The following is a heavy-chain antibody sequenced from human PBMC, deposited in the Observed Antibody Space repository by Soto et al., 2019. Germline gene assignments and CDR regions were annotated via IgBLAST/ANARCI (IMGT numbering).Heavy chain of an antibody. J-gene: IGHJ6*02. CDR3: ARGGKSFTFGGVIVRYYYYGMDV. D-gene: IGHD3-16*02. Sequence: GGSLRLSCAASGFTFSDYYMSWIRQAPGKGLEWVSYISSSGSTIYYADSVKGRFTISRDNAKNSLYLQMNSLRAEDTAVYYCARGGKSFTFGGVIVRYYYYGMDVWGQGTMVTVSS. CDR2: ISSSGSTI. V-gene: IGHV3-11*01. CDR1: GFTFSDYY.